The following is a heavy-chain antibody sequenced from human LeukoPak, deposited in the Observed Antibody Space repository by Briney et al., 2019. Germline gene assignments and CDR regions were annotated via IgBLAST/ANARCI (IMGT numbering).Heavy chain of an antibody. D-gene: IGHD2-21*02. J-gene: IGHJ2*01. V-gene: IGHV3-53*01. Sequence: GGSLRLSCAASGITVSNIYMAWVRQAPGKGLEWVSIIYGGGNTNHGDSVKGRFITSRDNSKNTLYLQMNSLRAEDTAVYYCARDRKLLWYFDLWGRGTLVTVSS. CDR3: ARDRKLLWYFDL. CDR1: GITVSNIY. CDR2: IYGGGNT.